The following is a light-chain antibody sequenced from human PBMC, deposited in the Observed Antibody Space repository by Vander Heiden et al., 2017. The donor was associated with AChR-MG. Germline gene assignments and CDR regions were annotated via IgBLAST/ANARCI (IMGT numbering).Light chain of an antibody. CDR1: SSEVGSYNR. CDR3: CSYAGSSTFVV. J-gene: IGLJ2*01. CDR2: EVS. Sequence: QSALTQPASVAGSPGQSMPISCTGTSSEVGSYNRAAWYQQHPAKAPKLMIYEVSKRPSGVSNRFSGSKSGNTASLTISGLPAEDEADYYCCSYAGSSTFVVFGGGTKLTVL. V-gene: IGLV2-23*02.